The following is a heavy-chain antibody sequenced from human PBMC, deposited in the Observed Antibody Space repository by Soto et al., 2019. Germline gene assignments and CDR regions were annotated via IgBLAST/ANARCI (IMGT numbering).Heavy chain of an antibody. D-gene: IGHD2-2*02. CDR2: IYSSGST. CDR1: GGSVSSDTHY. V-gene: IGHV4-61*01. J-gene: IGHJ6*02. Sequence: SETLSLTCTVSGGSVSSDTHYWSWIRQPPGKRLEWIGLIYSSGSTNYNPSLKSRVTMSVDTSKNQFSLKLRSVIVADTAVYHCARFVRSCSGTTCYTRADVWGQGTTVTVSS. CDR3: ARFVRSCSGTTCYTRADV.